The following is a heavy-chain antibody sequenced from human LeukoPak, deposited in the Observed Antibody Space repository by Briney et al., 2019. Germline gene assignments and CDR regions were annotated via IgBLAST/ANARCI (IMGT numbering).Heavy chain of an antibody. CDR2: ISTYNGNT. D-gene: IGHD3-3*01. J-gene: IGHJ4*02. Sequence: ASVKVSCKASGYTFSNYGINWVRQAPGQGLEWVGWISTYNGNTKYAQRLQGRVTMTADASTNRAYLELRSLRSGDTAVYYCARDSVASSYDFWSAYYTGISYWGQGTLVTVSS. V-gene: IGHV1-18*01. CDR1: GYTFSNYG. CDR3: ARDSVASSYDFWSAYYTGISY.